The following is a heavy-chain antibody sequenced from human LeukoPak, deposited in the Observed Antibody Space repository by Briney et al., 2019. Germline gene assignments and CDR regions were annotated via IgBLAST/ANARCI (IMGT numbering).Heavy chain of an antibody. CDR1: GFTFRREA. D-gene: IGHD7-27*01. CDR2: ISGSGDRI. CDR3: AKDPTGEYYFDY. V-gene: IGHV3-23*01. Sequence: GGSLRLSCAPSGFTFRREAIRGVGTPPGRGRAGVAGISGSGDRIYYADSVKGRFTISRDNSKNTLHLQMNSLRAEDTAVYYCAKDPTGEYYFDYWGQGTLVTVSS. J-gene: IGHJ4*02.